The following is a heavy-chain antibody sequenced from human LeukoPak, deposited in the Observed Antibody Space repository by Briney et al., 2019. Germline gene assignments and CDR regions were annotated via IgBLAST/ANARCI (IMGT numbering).Heavy chain of an antibody. D-gene: IGHD3-3*01. J-gene: IGHJ5*02. CDR2: ISSSGSTI. CDR1: GFTFSDYY. V-gene: IGHV3-11*01. CDR3: ARQLYDFWSGYYHQGNWFDP. Sequence: GGSLRLSCAASGFTFSDYYMSWIRQAPGKGLEWVSYISSSGSTIYYADSVKGRFTIPRDNAKNSLYLQMNSLRAEDTAVYYCARQLYDFWSGYYHQGNWFDPWGQGTLVTVSS.